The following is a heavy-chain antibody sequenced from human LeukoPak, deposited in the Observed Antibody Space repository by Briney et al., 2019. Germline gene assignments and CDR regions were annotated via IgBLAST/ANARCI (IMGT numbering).Heavy chain of an antibody. CDR3: ARKTVVGSYFDY. D-gene: IGHD4-23*01. CDR2: IKQDGSDK. CDR1: GFTFSSYW. V-gene: IGHV3-7*03. Sequence: PGGSLRLSCAASGFTFSSYWMSWVRQAPGRGPEWVANIKQDGSDKYYVDSVKGRFTISRDNAKNSLYLQINSLRAEDTAVYYCARKTVVGSYFDYWGQGTPVTVSS. J-gene: IGHJ4*02.